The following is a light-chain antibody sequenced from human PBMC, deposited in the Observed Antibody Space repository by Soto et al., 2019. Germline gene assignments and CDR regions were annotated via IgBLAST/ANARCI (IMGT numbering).Light chain of an antibody. CDR3: QQRSKWQIP. CDR2: DAS. V-gene: IGKV3-11*01. J-gene: IGKJ5*01. Sequence: EIVLTQSPATLSLSPGERATLSCRASQSVSSYLAWYQQKPGQAPRLLIYDASNRATGIPARFSGSGSGTAFTLTISSLEPEDFAVYYCQQRSKWQIPCGQGTRLEIK. CDR1: QSVSSY.